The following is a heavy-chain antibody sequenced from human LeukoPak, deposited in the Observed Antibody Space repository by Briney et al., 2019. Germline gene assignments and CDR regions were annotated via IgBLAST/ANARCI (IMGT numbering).Heavy chain of an antibody. V-gene: IGHV3-30*04. CDR1: GFSFSNYA. D-gene: IGHD2-2*02. J-gene: IGHJ6*02. CDR2: ISKDGSMK. Sequence: GGSLRLSCAASGFSFSNYAMDWVRQAPGKGLEWVAVISKDGSMKYYSDSVKGRFTVSRDNSIHTLYLEMNSLRADDTAIYYCTRESIYCSNSSCYSPYGLGVWGQGTTVTVSS. CDR3: TRESIYCSNSSCYSPYGLGV.